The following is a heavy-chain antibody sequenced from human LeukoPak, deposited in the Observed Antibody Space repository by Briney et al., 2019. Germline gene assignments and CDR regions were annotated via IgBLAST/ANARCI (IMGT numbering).Heavy chain of an antibody. CDR3: ARGRYCSGGSCAGPFDY. CDR1: GGSISSYY. J-gene: IGHJ4*02. D-gene: IGHD2-15*01. CDR2: IYYSGST. V-gene: IGHV4-59*01. Sequence: SETLSLTCTVSGGSISSYYWSWIRQPPGKGLEWIGYIYYSGSTNYNPSLKSRVTISVDTSKNQFSLKLSSVTAADTAVYYCARGRYCSGGSCAGPFDYWGQGTLATVSS.